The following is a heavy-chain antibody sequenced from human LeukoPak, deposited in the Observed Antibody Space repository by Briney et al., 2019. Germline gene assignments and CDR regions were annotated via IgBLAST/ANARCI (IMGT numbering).Heavy chain of an antibody. CDR2: IYYSEST. CDR3: ARDQGGSSGWTGNGFDY. Sequence: PSETLSLTCTVSGGSISSYYWSWIRQPPGKGLEWIGYIYYSESTNYNPSLKSRVTISVDTSKNQFSLELSSVTAADTAVYYCARDQGGSSGWTGNGFDYWGQGTLVTVSS. CDR1: GGSISSYY. J-gene: IGHJ4*02. D-gene: IGHD6-19*01. V-gene: IGHV4-59*01.